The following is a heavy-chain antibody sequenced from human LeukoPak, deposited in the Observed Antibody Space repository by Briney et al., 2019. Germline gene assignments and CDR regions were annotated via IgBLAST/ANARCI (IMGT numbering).Heavy chain of an antibody. Sequence: GGSLRLSCAASGFIFSSYGMHWVRQAPGKGLEWVAFIRYDGRNKYYADSVKGRFTISRDNSKNTLYLQMNSLRVEDTAVYYCARVSSSWHYFDYWGQGTLVTVSS. CDR3: ARVSSSWHYFDY. J-gene: IGHJ4*02. CDR2: IRYDGRNK. V-gene: IGHV3-30*02. CDR1: GFIFSSYG. D-gene: IGHD6-13*01.